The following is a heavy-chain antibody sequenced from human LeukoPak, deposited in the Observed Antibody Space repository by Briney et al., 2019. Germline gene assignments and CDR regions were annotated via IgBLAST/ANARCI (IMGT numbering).Heavy chain of an antibody. V-gene: IGHV3-30-3*01. CDR3: ASHDYGDLNTYFDY. J-gene: IGHJ4*02. D-gene: IGHD4-17*01. CDR2: ISYDGSNK. Sequence: GGSLRLSCAASGFTFSSYAMHWVRQAPGKGLEWVAVISYDGSNKYYADSVKGRFTISRDNSKNTLYLQMNSLRAEDTAVYYCASHDYGDLNTYFDYWGQGTLVTVSS. CDR1: GFTFSSYA.